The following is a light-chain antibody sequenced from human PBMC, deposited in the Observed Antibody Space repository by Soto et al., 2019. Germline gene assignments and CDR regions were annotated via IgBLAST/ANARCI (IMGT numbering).Light chain of an antibody. CDR3: LLSYSGARPYV. V-gene: IGLV7-46*01. J-gene: IGLJ1*01. CDR2: DTC. Sequence: QAVVTQEPSLTVSPGGTVTLTCGSSTGAVTSGHYPYWFQQKPGQAPRTLIYDTCNKHSWTPARFSGSLLGGKAALTLSGAQPEDEAEYYCLLSYSGARPYVFGTGTKLTVL. CDR1: TGAVTSGHY.